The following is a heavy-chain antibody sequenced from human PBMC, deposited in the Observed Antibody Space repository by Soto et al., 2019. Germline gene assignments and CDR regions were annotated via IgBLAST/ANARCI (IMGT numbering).Heavy chain of an antibody. J-gene: IGHJ5*02. D-gene: IGHD6-13*01. CDR2: IYYSGST. CDR1: GVSISSSSYY. V-gene: IGHV4-39*01. CDR3: ARHRIAAAGTLWGHNWFDP. Sequence: QLQLQESGPGLVKPSETLSLTCTVSGVSISSSSYYWGWIRQPPGKGLEWIGSIYYSGSTYYNPNLKSRVSMSVNTSKKQFSLKLRSVTAADTDVYYCARHRIAAAGTLWGHNWFDPWGQGTLVTVSS.